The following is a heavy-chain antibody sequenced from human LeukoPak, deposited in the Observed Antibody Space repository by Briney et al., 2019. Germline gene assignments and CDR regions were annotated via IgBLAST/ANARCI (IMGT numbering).Heavy chain of an antibody. D-gene: IGHD2-2*01. CDR3: AKDSCASTSCYWDY. CDR2: ISGSGGAT. CDR1: GFSFSTYA. V-gene: IGHV3-23*01. J-gene: IGHJ4*02. Sequence: PGGSLTLSCAASGFSFSTYAMNWVRQSPGKGLEWLSVISGSGGATYYADSVKGRFNISRDNSKNTLYLQMNSLTAEDTAIYYCAKDSCASTSCYWDYWGQGTLVTVSS.